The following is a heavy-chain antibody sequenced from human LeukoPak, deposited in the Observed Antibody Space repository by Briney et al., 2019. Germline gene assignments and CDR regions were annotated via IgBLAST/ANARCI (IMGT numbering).Heavy chain of an antibody. CDR1: GYTFTGYY. V-gene: IGHV1-2*06. CDR3: ARCLGVTIFGVVIVEDYYYFMDV. CDR2: LNPNSGGT. D-gene: IGHD3-3*01. Sequence: WASVKVSCKASGYTFTGYYMHWVRQAPGQGLDWMGRLNPNSGGTNYAQKFQGRVTMTRDTSISTAYMELSRLRSDDTAVYYCARCLGVTIFGVVIVEDYYYFMDVWGKGTTVTVSS. J-gene: IGHJ6*03.